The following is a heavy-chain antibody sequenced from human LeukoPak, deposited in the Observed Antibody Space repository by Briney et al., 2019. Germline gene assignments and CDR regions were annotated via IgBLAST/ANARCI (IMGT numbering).Heavy chain of an antibody. CDR2: INAGNGNT. Sequence: ASVKVSCKASGYTFTSYGISWVRQAPGQRLEWMGWINAGNGNTKYSQKFQGRVTITRDTSASTAYMELSSLRSEDTAVYYCARRASITMIPTRGYYFDYWGQGTLVTVSS. V-gene: IGHV1-3*01. CDR3: ARRASITMIPTRGYYFDY. J-gene: IGHJ4*02. CDR1: GYTFTSYG. D-gene: IGHD3-22*01.